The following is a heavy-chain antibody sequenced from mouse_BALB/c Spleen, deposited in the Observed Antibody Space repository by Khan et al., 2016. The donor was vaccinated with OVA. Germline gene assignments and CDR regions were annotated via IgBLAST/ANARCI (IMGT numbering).Heavy chain of an antibody. CDR3: VRGSGNSRFAY. V-gene: IGHV1S137*01. CDR1: GYTFTDFA. Sequence: QVRLQQSGAELVRPGVSVKISCKGSGYTFTDFAIHWVKQSHAKSLEWIGVISTYYGDADYNQKFKGKATMTVDKSSSTAFVELARLTPEDSANYYYVRGSGNSRFAYWGQGTLVTVSA. J-gene: IGHJ3*01. CDR2: ISTYYGDA. D-gene: IGHD1-3*01.